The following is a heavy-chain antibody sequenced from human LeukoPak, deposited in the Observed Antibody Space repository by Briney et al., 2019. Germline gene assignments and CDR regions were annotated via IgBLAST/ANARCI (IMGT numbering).Heavy chain of an antibody. D-gene: IGHD5-18*01. CDR1: GYTFTTYA. CDR2: INPNSGGT. CDR3: ARDSVDTAMTTPFDY. J-gene: IGHJ4*02. Sequence: ASVKVSCKASGYTFTTYAMNWVRQAPGQGLEWMGWINPNSGGTNYAQKFQGRVTMTRDTSISTAYMELSRLRSDDTAVYYCARDSVDTAMTTPFDYWGQGTLVTVSS. V-gene: IGHV1-2*02.